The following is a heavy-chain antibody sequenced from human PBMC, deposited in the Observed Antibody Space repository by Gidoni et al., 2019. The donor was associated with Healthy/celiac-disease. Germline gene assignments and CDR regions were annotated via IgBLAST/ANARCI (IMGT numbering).Heavy chain of an antibody. CDR1: GGSISSSSYY. J-gene: IGHJ5*02. D-gene: IGHD4-17*01. Sequence: QLQLQESGPGLVKPSETLSLTCPVSGGSISSSSYYWGWIRQPPGKGREWIGSIYYSGSTYYNPSLKSRVTISVDTSKNQFSLKLSSVTAADTAVYYCARLRNYGDYVGWFDPWGQGTLVTVSS. V-gene: IGHV4-39*01. CDR3: ARLRNYGDYVGWFDP. CDR2: IYYSGST.